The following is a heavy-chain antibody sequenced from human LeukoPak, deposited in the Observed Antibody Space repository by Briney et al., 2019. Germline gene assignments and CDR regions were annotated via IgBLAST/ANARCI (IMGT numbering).Heavy chain of an antibody. J-gene: IGHJ4*02. CDR2: IIPVFGTA. CDR3: ARDGGGGATYVSY. D-gene: IGHD1-26*01. CDR1: GGTFSSYA. Sequence: SVKVSCKASGGTFSSYAISWVRQAPGQGLEWMGGIIPVFGTANYAQKFQGRVTITADESTSTAYMELSSLRSEDTAVYYCARDGGGGATYVSYWGQGTLVTVSS. V-gene: IGHV1-69*13.